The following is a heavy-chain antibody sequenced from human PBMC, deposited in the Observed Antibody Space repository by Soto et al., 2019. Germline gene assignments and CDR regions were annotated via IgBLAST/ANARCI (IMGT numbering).Heavy chain of an antibody. CDR3: VKDNKYDLLTPYYYFDY. Sequence: GSLRLSCAASGFTFSSYGMHWVRQAPGKGLDWVAVIWFDGSNKYYAESVKGRFTISRDNSKNTLYLQMNSLRAEDTAVYYCVKDNKYDLLTPYYYFDYWGQGTLVTVSS. V-gene: IGHV3-33*06. CDR1: GFTFSSYG. CDR2: IWFDGSNK. J-gene: IGHJ4*02. D-gene: IGHD3-9*01.